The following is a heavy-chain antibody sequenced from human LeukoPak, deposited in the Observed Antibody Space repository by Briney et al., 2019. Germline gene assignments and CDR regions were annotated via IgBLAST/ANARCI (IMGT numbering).Heavy chain of an antibody. D-gene: IGHD2-15*01. V-gene: IGHV3-48*01. CDR3: ARDIGSVADN. Sequence: PGGSLRLSCAASGFTFSIYSMNWVRQAPGKGLEWLSYISTDSSVIHYADSVKGRFTISRDNAKNSLYLQMNSLRAEDTAIYYCARDIGSVADNWSQGNLVTVSS. CDR1: GFTFSIYS. J-gene: IGHJ4*02. CDR2: ISTDSSVI.